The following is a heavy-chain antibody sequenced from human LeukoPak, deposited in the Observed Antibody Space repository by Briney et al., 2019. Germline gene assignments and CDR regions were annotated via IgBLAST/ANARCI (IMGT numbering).Heavy chain of an antibody. D-gene: IGHD3-3*01. J-gene: IGHJ4*02. CDR1: GGASSGYY. CDR3: ARVPLRFLEPFDY. V-gene: IGHV4-34*01. CDR2: INHSGGA. Sequence: TSETLSLTCAAYGGASSGYYCTWIRQPPGKGLEWIGEINHSGGANYNPSLKSRVTISADTSKSQFSLKLGSVTAADTAVYYCARVPLRFLEPFDYWGQGTLVTVSS.